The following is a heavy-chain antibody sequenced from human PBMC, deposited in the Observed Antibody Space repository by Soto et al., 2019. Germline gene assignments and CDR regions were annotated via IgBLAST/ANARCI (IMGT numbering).Heavy chain of an antibody. D-gene: IGHD4-17*01. J-gene: IGHJ2*01. Sequence: QLQLQESGPGLVKPSETLSLTCTVSGGSISSSSYYWGWIRQPPGKGLEWIGSIYYSGSTYYNPSLTSRVTISVDTSKNQFSLKLSSVTAADTAVYYCARRGYSTVKVFNWYFDLWGRGTLVTVSS. V-gene: IGHV4-39*01. CDR1: GGSISSSSYY. CDR3: ARRGYSTVKVFNWYFDL. CDR2: IYYSGST.